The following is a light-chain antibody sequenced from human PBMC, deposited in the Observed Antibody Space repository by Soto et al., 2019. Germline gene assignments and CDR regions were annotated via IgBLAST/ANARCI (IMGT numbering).Light chain of an antibody. CDR1: QSVSSN. CDR3: QQYNNWPPPWT. V-gene: IGKV3-15*01. CDR2: GAS. Sequence: EIVMAQSPATLSVSPGERATLSCRASQSVSSNLAWYQQKPGQAPRLLIYGASTRATGIPARFSGSGSGTEFTLTISSLQSEDFAVYYCQQYNNWPPPWTFGQGTKGDIK. J-gene: IGKJ1*01.